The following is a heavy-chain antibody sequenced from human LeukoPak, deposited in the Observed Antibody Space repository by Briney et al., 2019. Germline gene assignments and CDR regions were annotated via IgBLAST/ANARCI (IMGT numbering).Heavy chain of an antibody. Sequence: SETLSLTCAVSGGSISSNSYYWGWIRQPPGKGLEWIGSIYYSGGTYYNPSLKSRVTISVDTSKNQFSLKLSSVTAADTAVYYCARGRGEGRGISMIRGVRAPSYNWFDPWGHGTLVTVSS. J-gene: IGHJ5*02. V-gene: IGHV4-39*07. CDR2: IYYSGGT. CDR1: GGSISSNSYY. D-gene: IGHD3-10*01. CDR3: ARGRGEGRGISMIRGVRAPSYNWFDP.